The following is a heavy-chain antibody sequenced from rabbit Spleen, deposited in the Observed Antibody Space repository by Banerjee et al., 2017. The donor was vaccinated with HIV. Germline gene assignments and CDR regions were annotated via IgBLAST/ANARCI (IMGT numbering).Heavy chain of an antibody. Sequence: EQLEESGGGLVKPEGSLTLTCKASGVSFSDKDVMCWVRQAPGKGLEWIACINTDYGSTDYASWAKGRFTISKTSSTTVTLKMTSLTAADTATYFCARDNPSPAWGYNLWGQGTSSPS. CDR1: GVSFSDKDV. CDR2: INTDYGST. V-gene: IGHV1S45*01. CDR3: ARDNPSPAWGYNL. D-gene: IGHD3-1*01. J-gene: IGHJ3*01.